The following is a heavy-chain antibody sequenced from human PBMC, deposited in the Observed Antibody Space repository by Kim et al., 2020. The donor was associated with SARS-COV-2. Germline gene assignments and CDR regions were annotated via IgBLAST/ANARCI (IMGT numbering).Heavy chain of an antibody. CDR3: ARQVAARLYYYYGMDV. V-gene: IGHV4-39*01. Sequence: PKSRVTISVDTSKNQFSLKLSSVTAADTAVYYCARQVAARLYYYYGMDVWGQGTTVTVSS. D-gene: IGHD6-6*01. J-gene: IGHJ6*02.